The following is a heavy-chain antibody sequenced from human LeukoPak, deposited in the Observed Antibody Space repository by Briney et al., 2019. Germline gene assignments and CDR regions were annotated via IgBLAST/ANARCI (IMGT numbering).Heavy chain of an antibody. V-gene: IGHV3-11*04. Sequence: KPGGSLRLSCAASGFTVSSNYMSWIRQAPGKGLEWVSYISTSGSTIDYADSVKGRFTISRDNAKNLLYLQMNSLRAEDTAVYYCARGAKDYGESWFDPWGQGTLVTVSS. D-gene: IGHD4-17*01. CDR3: ARGAKDYGESWFDP. J-gene: IGHJ5*02. CDR1: GFTVSSNY. CDR2: ISTSGSTI.